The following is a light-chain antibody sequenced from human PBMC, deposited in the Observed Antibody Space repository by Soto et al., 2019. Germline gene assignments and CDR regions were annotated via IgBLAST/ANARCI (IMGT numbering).Light chain of an antibody. CDR2: DVS. J-gene: IGLJ1*01. CDR1: ISDVGGYNY. V-gene: IGLV2-14*01. CDR3: SSYTSSSTFYV. Sequence: QSALTQPASVSGSPGQSITISCTGTISDVGGYNYVSWYQQHPGKAPKLMIYDVSNRPSGVSNRFSGPKSGSTASLTISGLQAEDEADYYCSSYTSSSTFYVFATGTKVTVL.